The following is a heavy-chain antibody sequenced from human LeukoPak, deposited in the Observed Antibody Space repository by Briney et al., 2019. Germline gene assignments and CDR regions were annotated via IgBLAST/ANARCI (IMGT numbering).Heavy chain of an antibody. Sequence: PSETLSLTCTVSGGSISSGGYYWSWIRQPPGKGLEWIGYIYHSGSTYYNPSLKSRVTISVDRSKNQFSLKLSSVTAADTAVYYCASGSTASYYYYYMDVWGKGTTVVVSS. CDR3: ASGSTASYYYYYMDV. CDR2: IYHSGST. CDR1: GGSISSGGYY. J-gene: IGHJ6*03. D-gene: IGHD3-10*01. V-gene: IGHV4-30-2*01.